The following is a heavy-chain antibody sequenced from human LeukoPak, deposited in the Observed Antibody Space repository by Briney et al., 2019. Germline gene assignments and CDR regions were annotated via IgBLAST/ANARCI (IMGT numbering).Heavy chain of an antibody. J-gene: IGHJ3*02. V-gene: IGHV4-61*02. D-gene: IGHD3-22*01. CDR3: ARGGYYDSSGSRDAFDI. CDR1: GGSISSGSYF. CDR2: IYTSGST. Sequence: SETLSLTCTVSGGSISSGSYFWNWIRQPAGKGLEGIVRIYTSGSTDYNPSLKSRVTISLDTSKNQFSLKLSSVTAADTAVYYCARGGYYDSSGSRDAFDIWGQGTMVTVSS.